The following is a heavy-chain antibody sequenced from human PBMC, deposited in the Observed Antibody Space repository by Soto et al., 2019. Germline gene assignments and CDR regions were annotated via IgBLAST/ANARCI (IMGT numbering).Heavy chain of an antibody. CDR2: ISGSGGST. CDR3: ARVGANMWYFDD. D-gene: IGHD1-26*01. V-gene: IGHV3-23*01. Sequence: GGSLRLSCAASGFTFSSYAMSWVRQAPGKGLEWVSAISGSGGSTYYADSVKGRFTISRDNSKNTLYLQMNSLRAEGTAVYYCARVGANMWYFDDWGQGTLVTVSS. J-gene: IGHJ4*02. CDR1: GFTFSSYA.